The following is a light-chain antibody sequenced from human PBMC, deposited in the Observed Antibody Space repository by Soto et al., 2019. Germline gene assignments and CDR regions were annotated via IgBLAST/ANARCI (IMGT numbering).Light chain of an antibody. CDR3: TSYEGSTKI. CDR1: SSDVGGYDY. CDR2: EVT. Sequence: QSALTQPPSASGSPGQSVTISCTGTSSDVGGYDYVSWYQQYPGKAPKLIIYEVTKRPSGVPDRFSGSKSGNTASLTVSGLQAEDEADYYCTSYEGSTKIFGGGTKVTV. J-gene: IGLJ2*01. V-gene: IGLV2-8*01.